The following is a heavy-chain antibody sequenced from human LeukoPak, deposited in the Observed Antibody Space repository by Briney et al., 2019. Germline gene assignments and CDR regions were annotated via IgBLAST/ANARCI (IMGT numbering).Heavy chain of an antibody. V-gene: IGHV3-30-3*01. Sequence: GGSLRLSCAASGFTFSSYAMHWVRQAPGKGLEWVAVISYDGSNKYYADSVKGRFTISRDNSKNTLYLQMNSLRAEDTAVYYCARGDTYYYDSSGVLGDYWGQGTLVTVSS. CDR2: ISYDGSNK. D-gene: IGHD3-22*01. J-gene: IGHJ4*02. CDR3: ARGDTYYYDSSGVLGDY. CDR1: GFTFSSYA.